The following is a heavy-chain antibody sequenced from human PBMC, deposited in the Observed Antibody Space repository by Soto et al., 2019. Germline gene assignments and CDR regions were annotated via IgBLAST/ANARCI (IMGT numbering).Heavy chain of an antibody. D-gene: IGHD4-17*01. J-gene: IGHJ6*02. CDR2: IYHSGST. Sequence: QVQLQESGPGLVKPSGTLSLTCAVSGGSISSSNWWSWVRQPPGKGLEWIGEIYHSGSTNYNPSLKSRVTISVDKSKNHFSLKLSSVTAADTAVYYCARGWADYGDYFLYYYGMDVWGQGTTVTVSS. V-gene: IGHV4-4*02. CDR3: ARGWADYGDYFLYYYGMDV. CDR1: GGSISSSNW.